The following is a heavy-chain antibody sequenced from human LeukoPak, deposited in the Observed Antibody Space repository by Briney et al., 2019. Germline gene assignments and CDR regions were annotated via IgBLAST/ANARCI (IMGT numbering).Heavy chain of an antibody. Sequence: GGSLRLSCAASGFTVSSNYMSWVRQAPGKGLEWVGRIKSKTDGGTTDYAAPVKGRFTISRDDSKNTLYLQMNSLKTEDTAVYYCTTRPIPNYYDSSGQELDYWGQGTLVTVSS. J-gene: IGHJ4*02. V-gene: IGHV3-15*01. CDR1: GFTVSSNY. CDR2: IKSKTDGGTT. D-gene: IGHD3-22*01. CDR3: TTRPIPNYYDSSGQELDY.